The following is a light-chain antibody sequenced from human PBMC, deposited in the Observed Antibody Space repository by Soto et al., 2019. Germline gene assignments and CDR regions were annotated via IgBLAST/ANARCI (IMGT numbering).Light chain of an antibody. J-gene: IGKJ5*01. CDR2: DAS. CDR1: QSISSW. Sequence: DIQMTQSPSTLSSTAGYRFTITCLASQSISSWLAWYQHKPGKAPKLLIYDASNLDSGVPSRFSGSGSGTEFSLTISNLQPDDFATYYCQQSYSTPITFGQGTRLENK. V-gene: IGKV1-5*01. CDR3: QQSYSTPIT.